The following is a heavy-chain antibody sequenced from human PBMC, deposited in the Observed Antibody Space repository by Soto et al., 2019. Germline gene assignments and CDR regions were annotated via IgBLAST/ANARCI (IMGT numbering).Heavy chain of an antibody. Sequence: QLRLQESGPGQVKPSETLSLTCAVSGGSIRSSNFFWGWIRQPPGKGLEWIGTVYYSGNTYYNPSLNRGVTISVDTSQNQFTLKLHSVTVADTAVYYCAGRKGIAAARGFFDSWGQGALVTVSS. CDR3: AGRKGIAAARGFFDS. V-gene: IGHV4-39*01. CDR2: VYYSGNT. D-gene: IGHD6-13*01. CDR1: GGSIRSSNFF. J-gene: IGHJ4*02.